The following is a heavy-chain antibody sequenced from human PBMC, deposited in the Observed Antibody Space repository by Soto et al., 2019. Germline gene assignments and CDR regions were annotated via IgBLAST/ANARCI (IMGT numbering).Heavy chain of an antibody. CDR3: ARGGYYFNVWGKLSHYVLDM. J-gene: IGHJ6*02. V-gene: IGHV1-18*01. CDR2: ISPYDDKT. CDR1: GYTFIKYG. D-gene: IGHD3-16*01. Sequence: ASVKVSCKASGYTFIKYGIAWVRQAPGQGLEWMGWISPYDDKTIYAQTFQGRVTLTADRSTRTVYLDLRSLKSNDTAVYYCARGGYYFNVWGKLSHYVLDMWGQGTSVTGSS.